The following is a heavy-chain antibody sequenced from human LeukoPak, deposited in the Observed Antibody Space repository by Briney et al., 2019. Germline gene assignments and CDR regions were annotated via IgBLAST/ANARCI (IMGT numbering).Heavy chain of an antibody. D-gene: IGHD2-2*01. CDR1: GFTFSSYG. CDR3: AKGYCSSTSCIPFQH. CDR2: ISYDGSNK. J-gene: IGHJ1*01. Sequence: GGSLRLSCAASGFTFSSYGMHCVRQAPGKGLEWVAVISYDGSNKYYADSVKGRFTISRDNSKNTLYLQMNSLRAEDTAVYYCAKGYCSSTSCIPFQHWGQGTLLTVSS. V-gene: IGHV3-30*18.